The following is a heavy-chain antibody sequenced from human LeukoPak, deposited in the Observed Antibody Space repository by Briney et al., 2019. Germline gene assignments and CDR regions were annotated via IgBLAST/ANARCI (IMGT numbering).Heavy chain of an antibody. CDR3: ATVIEPVTPRIKYNWFDP. J-gene: IGHJ5*02. CDR2: FDPEDGET. Sequence: SVKVSCKVSGYTLTELSMHWVRQAPGKGLEWMGGFDPEDGETIYAQKFQGRVTMTEDTSTDTAYMELSSLRSEDTAVYYCATVIEPVTPRIKYNWFDPWGQGTLVTVSS. CDR1: GYTLTELS. D-gene: IGHD4-17*01. V-gene: IGHV1-24*01.